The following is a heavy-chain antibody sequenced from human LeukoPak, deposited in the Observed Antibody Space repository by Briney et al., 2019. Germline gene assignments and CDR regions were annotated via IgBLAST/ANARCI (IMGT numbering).Heavy chain of an antibody. V-gene: IGHV4-59*01. CDR2: IYYSGST. D-gene: IGHD2-2*01. Sequence: SETLSLTCAVDGVSLSGYYWSWIRQPPGKGLEWIGYIYYSGSTNYNPSLKSRVTISVDTCKNQFSLKLSSVTAADTAVYYCARDTNYYYYGMDVWGQGTTVTVSS. J-gene: IGHJ6*02. CDR1: GVSLSGYY. CDR3: ARDTNYYYYGMDV.